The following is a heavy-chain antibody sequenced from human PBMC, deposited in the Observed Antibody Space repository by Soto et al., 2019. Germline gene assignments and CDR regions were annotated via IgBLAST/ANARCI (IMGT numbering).Heavy chain of an antibody. D-gene: IGHD3-9*01. V-gene: IGHV4-61*03. CDR2: IYHNATA. CDR3: ARLDWSTSEIGV. Sequence: QVQLHESGPGLLKPSETLSLTCTVSGDSVSSGASHWPWIRQSPGKGLEWIGYIYHNATADCNPSTKGRVSISDDTSKDHFSLKLTAATTADTAVYYGARLDWSTSEIGVRGQGTTVTVSS. J-gene: IGHJ6*02. CDR1: GDSVSSGASH.